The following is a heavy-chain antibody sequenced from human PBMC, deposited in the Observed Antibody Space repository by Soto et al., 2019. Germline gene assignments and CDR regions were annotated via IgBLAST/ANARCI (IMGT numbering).Heavy chain of an antibody. CDR3: AKAMATLSDFDS. D-gene: IGHD5-12*01. V-gene: IGHV3-23*01. Sequence: EVQLLESGGGLVQPGGSLRLSCAASRFTFGNYAVGWVRQAPGKGLDCVSVISGSGTTTYYADSVKGRFTISRDNSENTLYLQMNSLRAEDTAVYYCAKAMATLSDFDSWGQGTLVTVSS. CDR2: ISGSGTTT. CDR1: RFTFGNYA. J-gene: IGHJ4*02.